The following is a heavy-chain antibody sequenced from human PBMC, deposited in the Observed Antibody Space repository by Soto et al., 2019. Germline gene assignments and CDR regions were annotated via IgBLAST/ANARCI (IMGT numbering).Heavy chain of an antibody. CDR2: ISAYNGNT. J-gene: IGHJ4*02. CDR1: GYTFTSYD. Sequence: VASVKVSCKASGYTFTSYDINWVRQAPGQGLEWMGWISAYNGNTNYAQKLQGRVTMTTDTSTSTAYMELRSLRSDDTAVYYCVSDGYDSSGYYYYLYWGQGTLVTVSS. V-gene: IGHV1-18*01. D-gene: IGHD3-22*01. CDR3: VSDGYDSSGYYYYLY.